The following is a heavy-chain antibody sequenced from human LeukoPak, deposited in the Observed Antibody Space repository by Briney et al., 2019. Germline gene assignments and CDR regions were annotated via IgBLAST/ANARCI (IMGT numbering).Heavy chain of an antibody. D-gene: IGHD1-26*01. CDR1: GFTFSDYY. J-gene: IGHJ4*02. CDR3: ASYQGEVPHDY. V-gene: IGHV3-11*01. Sequence: GGSLRLSCAASGFTFSDYYMSWIRQAPGKGLEWVSYISSSGSTIYYADSVKGRFTISRDNAENSLYLQMNSLRAEDTAVYYCASYQGEVPHDYWGQGTLVTVSS. CDR2: ISSSGSTI.